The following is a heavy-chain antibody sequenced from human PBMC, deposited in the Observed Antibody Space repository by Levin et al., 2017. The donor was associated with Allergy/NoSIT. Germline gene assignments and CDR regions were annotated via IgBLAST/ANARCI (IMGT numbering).Heavy chain of an antibody. CDR1: GYTFTSYY. D-gene: IGHD3-10*01. J-gene: IGHJ1*01. CDR3: ARGETLWFGELLLSAEYFQH. V-gene: IGHV1-46*03. CDR2: INPSGGST. Sequence: ASVKVSCKASGYTFTSYYMHWVRQAPGQGLEWMGIINPSGGSTSYAQKFQGRVTMTRDTSTSTVYMELSSLRSEDTAVYYCARGETLWFGELLLSAEYFQHWGQGTLVTVSS.